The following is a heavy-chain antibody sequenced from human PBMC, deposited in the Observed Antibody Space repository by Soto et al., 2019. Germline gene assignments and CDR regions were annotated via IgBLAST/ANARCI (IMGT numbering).Heavy chain of an antibody. V-gene: IGHV3-33*03. CDR3: TKSRGDACNWAMGLEQ. CDR1: GFTFSDYA. CDR2: IWHDGINE. D-gene: IGHD3-10*01. Sequence: QERLVESGGGVVQPGRSLRLSCAVSGFTFSDYAMHWVRQAPGKGLEWVALIWHDGINEFYADSVKGRFTNSRDISKNTFERQMTSLSPEDTAVNYCTKSRGDACNWAMGLEQWGQGTVGTVSS. J-gene: IGHJ4*02.